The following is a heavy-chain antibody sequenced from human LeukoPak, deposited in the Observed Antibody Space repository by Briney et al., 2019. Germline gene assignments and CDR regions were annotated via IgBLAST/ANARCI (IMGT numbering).Heavy chain of an antibody. CDR3: AREVSGERTYYFDY. V-gene: IGHV3-11*01. D-gene: IGHD1-26*01. CDR2: ISSSGSTI. J-gene: IGHJ4*02. CDR1: GFTFSDYY. Sequence: GGSLRLSCAASGFTFSDYYMSWIRQAPGKGLEWVSYISSSGSTIYYADSVRGRFTISRDNAKNSLYLQMNSLRAEDTAVYYCAREVSGERTYYFDYWGQGTLVTVSS.